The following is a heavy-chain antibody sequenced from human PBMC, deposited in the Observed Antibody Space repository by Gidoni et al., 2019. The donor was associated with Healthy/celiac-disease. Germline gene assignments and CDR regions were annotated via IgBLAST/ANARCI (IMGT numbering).Heavy chain of an antibody. CDR2: INPSGGST. V-gene: IGHV1-46*01. D-gene: IGHD3-22*01. J-gene: IGHJ3*02. Sequence: QVQLVQSGAEVKKPGASGKVSCKASGYTFTSDYMHWVRQCPGQGLYWMGIINPSGGSTSYAQNCQGRVTMTRDTSTSTVYMELSSLRSEDTALYYCARDYLVVVGVNLHAFDIWGQGTMVTVSS. CDR3: ARDYLVVVGVNLHAFDI. CDR1: GYTFTSDY.